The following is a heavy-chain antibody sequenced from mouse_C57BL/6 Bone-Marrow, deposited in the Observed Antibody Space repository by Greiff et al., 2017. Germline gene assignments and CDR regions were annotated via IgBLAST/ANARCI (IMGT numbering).Heavy chain of an antibody. Sequence: VQLQQPGAELVMPGASVKLSCKASGYTFTSYWMHWVKQRPGQGLEWIGEIDPSDSYTNYNQKFKGKSTLTVDKSSSTAYMQRSSLTSEDSAVYYCARGRRGDYWGQGTTLTVSS. CDR1: GYTFTSYW. V-gene: IGHV1-69*01. J-gene: IGHJ2*01. D-gene: IGHD2-12*01. CDR3: ARGRRGDY. CDR2: IDPSDSYT.